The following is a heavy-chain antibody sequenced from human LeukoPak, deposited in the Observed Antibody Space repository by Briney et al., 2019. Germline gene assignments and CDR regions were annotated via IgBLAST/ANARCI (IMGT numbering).Heavy chain of an antibody. Sequence: PSETLSLTCTVSGGSISSYYWSWIRQPAGKGLEGIGRIYTSGRTNYNPSLKSRVTMSVDTCKNQFSLKLSSLTAADTAVYYCARDRANYYDSSGYPHAFDIWGQGTMVTVSS. V-gene: IGHV4-4*07. CDR3: ARDRANYYDSSGYPHAFDI. CDR2: IYTSGRT. CDR1: GGSISSYY. J-gene: IGHJ3*02. D-gene: IGHD3-22*01.